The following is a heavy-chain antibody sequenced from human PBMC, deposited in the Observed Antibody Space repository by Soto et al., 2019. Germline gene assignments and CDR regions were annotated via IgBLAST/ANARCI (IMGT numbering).Heavy chain of an antibody. Sequence: SETLSLTCTVYGGSFSDYYWSWIRQPPGKGLEWIGEINHSGSTNYNPSLKSRVTISVDTSKNQFSLKLNSVTAADTAVYYCASSYCSGGGSCNGFVGYWGQGTLVTVSS. J-gene: IGHJ4*02. CDR1: GGSFSDYY. D-gene: IGHD2-15*01. V-gene: IGHV4-34*01. CDR2: INHSGST. CDR3: ASSYCSGGGSCNGFVGY.